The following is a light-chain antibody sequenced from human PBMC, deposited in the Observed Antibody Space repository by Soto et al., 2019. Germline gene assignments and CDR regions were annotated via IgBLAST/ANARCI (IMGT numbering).Light chain of an antibody. CDR1: QGIGSS. CDR3: QQYSSRPLT. J-gene: IGKJ4*01. Sequence: DLPMTQSPSSLSASVGDRVTITCRASQGIGSSLAWCQQRPGKAPRSLIYDASSLQRGAPSKFRGSGYGTEFTLTINSLQPEDFATYYCQQYSSRPLTYGGGTTLEVK. V-gene: IGKV1-16*02. CDR2: DAS.